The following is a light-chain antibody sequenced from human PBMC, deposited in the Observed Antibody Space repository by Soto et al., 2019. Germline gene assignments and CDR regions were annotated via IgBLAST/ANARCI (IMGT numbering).Light chain of an antibody. J-gene: IGKJ4*01. V-gene: IGKV1-39*01. CDR3: QQSYSTPPT. CDR1: QSISSY. CDR2: AAS. Sequence: DIQMTQSPSSLSASVGDRVTITCRASQSISSYLNWYQQKPGKDPKLLIYAASSLQSGVPSRFSGSGSGTDFTLTISTLQPEDFATYYWQQSYSTPPTFGGGTKVDSK.